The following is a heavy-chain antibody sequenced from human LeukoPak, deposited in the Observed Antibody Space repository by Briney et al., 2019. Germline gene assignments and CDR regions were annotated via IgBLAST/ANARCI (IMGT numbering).Heavy chain of an antibody. CDR3: AKLPRSIYEKYFQH. Sequence: SGGSLRLSCAASGFTFSSYAMSCVRQAPGKGLEWFSALSGSGGSTYYADSVKCRFTISRDNSKNTLYLQMNSLRAEDTAVYYCAKLPRSIYEKYFQHWGQGTLVTVSS. J-gene: IGHJ1*01. CDR2: LSGSGGST. D-gene: IGHD5/OR15-5a*01. CDR1: GFTFSSYA. V-gene: IGHV3-23*01.